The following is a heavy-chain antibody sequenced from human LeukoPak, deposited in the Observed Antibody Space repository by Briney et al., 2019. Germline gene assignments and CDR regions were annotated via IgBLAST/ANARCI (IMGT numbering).Heavy chain of an antibody. J-gene: IGHJ4*02. CDR1: GYSISSSNW. Sequence: SDTLSLTCAVSGYSISSSNWWGWIRQPPGQGLEWIGYIYYSGSTYYNPSLKSRVTISVDTSKNQFSLKLSSVTAADTAVYYCARGGRITIFGVVTLFDYWGQGTLVTVSS. D-gene: IGHD3-3*01. CDR3: ARGGRITIFGVVTLFDY. V-gene: IGHV4-28*03. CDR2: IYYSGST.